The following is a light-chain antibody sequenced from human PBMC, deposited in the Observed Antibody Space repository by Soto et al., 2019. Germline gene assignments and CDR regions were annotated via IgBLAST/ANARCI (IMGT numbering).Light chain of an antibody. Sequence: DIQMTQSPSTLSASVGDRVTMTCRASQSINSWLAWYQQKPGKAPKVLIYKASTLGNGVPSRFSGSGSGTEFILTISSLPPDDFATYDCQQYKSQCTFGPGTKVDIK. J-gene: IGKJ3*01. CDR1: QSINSW. V-gene: IGKV1-5*03. CDR3: QQYKSQCT. CDR2: KAS.